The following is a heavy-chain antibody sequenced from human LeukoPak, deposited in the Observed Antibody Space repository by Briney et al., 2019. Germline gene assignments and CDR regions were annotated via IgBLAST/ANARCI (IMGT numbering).Heavy chain of an antibody. CDR1: GFTFITYA. D-gene: IGHD1-26*01. Sequence: GGSLRLSCAASGFTFITYAMSWVRQAPGKGLEWLSAISGSGTSTHYADSVKGRFTISRDNSKNTLYLQMNSLRAEDTAVYYCMKDSGAYGIDVWGQGTTVTVSS. J-gene: IGHJ6*02. CDR2: ISGSGTST. V-gene: IGHV3-23*01. CDR3: MKDSGAYGIDV.